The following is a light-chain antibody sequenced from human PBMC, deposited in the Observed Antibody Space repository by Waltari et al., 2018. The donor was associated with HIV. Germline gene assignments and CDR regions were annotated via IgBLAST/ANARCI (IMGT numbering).Light chain of an antibody. CDR2: WAS. CDR3: QQYYSTPQS. CDR1: QSVLFSSNNKNY. Sequence: DIVMTQSPDSLAVSLGERATIHCKSSQSVLFSSNNKNYLAWYQQKPGQPPKLLIYWASTRESGVPGRFSGSGSGTDFTLTISSLQAEDVAVYYCQQYYSTPQSFGQGTKLEIK. J-gene: IGKJ2*03. V-gene: IGKV4-1*01.